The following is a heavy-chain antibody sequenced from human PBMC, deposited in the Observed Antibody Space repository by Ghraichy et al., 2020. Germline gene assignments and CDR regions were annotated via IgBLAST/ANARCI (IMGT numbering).Heavy chain of an antibody. Sequence: GGSLRLSCAASGFTFSSYAMSWVRQAPGKGLEWVSAISGSGGSTYYADSVKGRFTISRDNSKNTLYLQMNSLRAEDTAVYYCAKDRGESSGWSTFYYYGMDVWGQGTTVTVSS. V-gene: IGHV3-23*01. CDR3: AKDRGESSGWSTFYYYGMDV. CDR1: GFTFSSYA. D-gene: IGHD6-19*01. CDR2: ISGSGGST. J-gene: IGHJ6*02.